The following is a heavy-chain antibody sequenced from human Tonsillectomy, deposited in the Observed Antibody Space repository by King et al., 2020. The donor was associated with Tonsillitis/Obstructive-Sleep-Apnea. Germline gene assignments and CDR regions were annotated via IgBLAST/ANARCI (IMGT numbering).Heavy chain of an antibody. CDR3: ARHVFFRYYYDSSGYYYFDY. V-gene: IGHV4-39*01. CDR1: GGSISSSSYY. CDR2: IYYSGST. D-gene: IGHD3-22*01. Sequence: MQLQESGPGLVKPSETLSLTCTVSGGSISSSSYYWGWIRQPPGKGLEWIGSIYYSGSTYYNPSLKSRVTISVDTSKNQFSLKLSSVTAADTSVYYCARHVFFRYYYDSSGYYYFDYWGQGTLVTVSS. J-gene: IGHJ4*02.